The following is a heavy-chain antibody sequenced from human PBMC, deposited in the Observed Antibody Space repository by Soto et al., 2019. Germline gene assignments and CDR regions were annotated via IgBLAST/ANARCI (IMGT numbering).Heavy chain of an antibody. CDR2: MSGGGDST. CDR1: GFTFSNYA. D-gene: IGHD6-19*01. V-gene: IGHV3-23*01. Sequence: GGFLRLSCAGSGFTFSNYAMSWVRQAPGKGLEWVSAMSGGGDSTDYADSVKGRFTISRDNSKNTLYLQMSSLRAEDTAVYYCARVAVAGTGDRAYWEFDLRARGNPVTISA. J-gene: IGHJ2*01. CDR3: ARVAVAGTGDRAYWEFDL.